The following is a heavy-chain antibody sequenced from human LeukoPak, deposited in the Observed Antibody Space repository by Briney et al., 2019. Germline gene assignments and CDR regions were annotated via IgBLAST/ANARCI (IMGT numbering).Heavy chain of an antibody. D-gene: IGHD2-8*01. CDR3: AREIRDCTNGVCYTNYYYYYVDV. Sequence: ASVKASCKASGYTFTGYYMHWVRQAPGQGLEWMGWINPNSGGTNYAQKFQGRVTMTRDTSISTAYMELSRLRSDDTAVYYCAREIRDCTNGVCYTNYYYYYVDVWGKGTTVTVSS. CDR1: GYTFTGYY. J-gene: IGHJ6*03. CDR2: INPNSGGT. V-gene: IGHV1-2*02.